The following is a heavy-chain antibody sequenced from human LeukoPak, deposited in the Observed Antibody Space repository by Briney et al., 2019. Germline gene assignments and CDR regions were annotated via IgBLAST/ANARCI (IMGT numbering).Heavy chain of an antibody. CDR2: ISGSGGTT. J-gene: IGHJ4*02. Sequence: PGGTLRLSCAASGFTFNNYDITWVRQAPGKGLEWVSKISGSGGTTYYADSVKGRFTISRDNSKNTLYLQMNSLRAEDTAVYYCAKASGRYSSSCTYWGQGTLVTVSS. CDR1: GFTFNNYD. CDR3: AKASGRYSSSCTY. V-gene: IGHV3-23*01. D-gene: IGHD6-13*01.